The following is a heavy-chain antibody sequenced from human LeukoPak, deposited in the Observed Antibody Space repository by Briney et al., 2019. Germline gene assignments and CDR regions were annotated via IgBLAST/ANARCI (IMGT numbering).Heavy chain of an antibody. J-gene: IGHJ4*02. CDR1: GFTFSSYG. D-gene: IGHD6-19*01. CDR3: ASGNLAVAPHFYYFDY. Sequence: GGSLRLSCAASGFTFSSYGMSWVRQAPGKGLEWVSAISGSGGSTYYADSVKGRFTISRDNSKNTLYMQMNSLRAEDTAVYYCASGNLAVAPHFYYFDYWGQGTLVTVSS. V-gene: IGHV3-23*01. CDR2: ISGSGGST.